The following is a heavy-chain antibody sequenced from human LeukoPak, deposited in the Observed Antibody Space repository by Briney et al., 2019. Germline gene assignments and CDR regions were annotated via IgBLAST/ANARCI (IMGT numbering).Heavy chain of an antibody. J-gene: IGHJ4*02. Sequence: PSETLSLTCTVSGGSISSSSYYWGWIRQPPGKGLEWIGSIYYSGSTYYNPSLKSRVTISVDASKNQFSLKLSSVTAADTAVYYCARARGFEGDYEVDYWGQGTLVTVSS. V-gene: IGHV4-39*07. CDR1: GGSISSSSYY. CDR3: ARARGFEGDYEVDY. CDR2: IYYSGST. D-gene: IGHD4-17*01.